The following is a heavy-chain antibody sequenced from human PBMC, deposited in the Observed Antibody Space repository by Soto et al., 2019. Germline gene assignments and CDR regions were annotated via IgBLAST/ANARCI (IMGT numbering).Heavy chain of an antibody. CDR1: GGSISSDDYS. D-gene: IGHD6-6*01. J-gene: IGHJ4*02. CDR3: ARDRSNSPYFFDS. Sequence: QVQLQESGPGLVKPSQTLSLTCPVSGGSISSDDYSWTCIRQPPGKGLEWIGYIYSSGRTSYNPSLESRITISLDTANNQFSLKLRSVTAADTAVYYWARDRSNSPYFFDSWGRRTLVIVSS. CDR2: IYSSGRT. V-gene: IGHV4-30-4*01.